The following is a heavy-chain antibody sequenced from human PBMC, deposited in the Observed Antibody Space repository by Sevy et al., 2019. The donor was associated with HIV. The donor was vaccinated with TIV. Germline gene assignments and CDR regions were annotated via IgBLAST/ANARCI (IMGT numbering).Heavy chain of an antibody. CDR1: GGSISSYY. V-gene: IGHV4-59*08. Sequence: SETLSLTCNVSGGSISSYYWSWIRQPPGKGLEWIGYIYYSVSTNYNPSLKSPVTISVDTSKNQCSLKLSSVTAADTAVYYCARHGKEDWFDPWGQGTLVTVSS. CDR2: IYYSVST. J-gene: IGHJ5*02. CDR3: ARHGKEDWFDP. D-gene: IGHD1-26*01.